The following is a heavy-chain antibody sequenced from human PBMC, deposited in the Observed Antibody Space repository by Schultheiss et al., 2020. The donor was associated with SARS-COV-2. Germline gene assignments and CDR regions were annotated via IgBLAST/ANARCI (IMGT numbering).Heavy chain of an antibody. J-gene: IGHJ3*02. V-gene: IGHV3-23*03. Sequence: GGSLRLSCAASGFTFSSYAMSWVRQAPGKGLEWVSVIYSGGSTYYADSVKGRFTISRDNAKNSLYLQMNSLRAEDTAVYYCARKKDAFDIWGQGTMVTVSS. CDR3: ARKKDAFDI. CDR1: GFTFSSYA. CDR2: IYSGGST.